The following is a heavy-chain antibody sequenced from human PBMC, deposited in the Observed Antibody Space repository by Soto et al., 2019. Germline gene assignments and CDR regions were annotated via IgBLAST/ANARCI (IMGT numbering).Heavy chain of an antibody. CDR2: ITAGNGNT. D-gene: IGHD2-2*01. V-gene: IGHV1-3*01. Sequence: ASVKVSCKASGYTFTSYAMHWVRQAPGHRLAWMGWITAGNGNTKYSQKFPGRVTITRDTSASTAYMELSSLRSEDTAVYYCAREVGHMDVWGQGTTVTVSS. CDR3: AREVGHMDV. CDR1: GYTFTSYA. J-gene: IGHJ6*02.